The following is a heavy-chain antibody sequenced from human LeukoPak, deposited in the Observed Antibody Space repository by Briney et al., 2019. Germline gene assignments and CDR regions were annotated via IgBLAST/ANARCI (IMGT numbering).Heavy chain of an antibody. CDR3: ARDLQPYYGSGSNGY. J-gene: IGHJ4*02. Sequence: GASVKVSCKASGYTFTSYGISWVRQAPGQGLEWMGWISAYNGNTNYAQKLQGRVTMTTDTSTSTAYMELRSLGSDDTAVYYCARDLQPYYGSGSNGYWGQGTLVTVSS. D-gene: IGHD3-10*01. CDR1: GYTFTSYG. V-gene: IGHV1-18*01. CDR2: ISAYNGNT.